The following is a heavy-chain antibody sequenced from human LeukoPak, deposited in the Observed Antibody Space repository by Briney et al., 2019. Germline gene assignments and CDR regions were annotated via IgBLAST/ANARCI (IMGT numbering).Heavy chain of an antibody. CDR1: CGSISSYY. D-gene: IGHD3-22*01. CDR3: ARGAYYYDSSGYYRYYFDY. CDR2: IYYSGST. V-gene: IGHV4-59*01. J-gene: IGHJ4*02. Sequence: PSETLSLTCTVSCGSISSYYWSWIRQPPGKGLEWIGYIYYSGSTNYNPSLKSRVTISVDTSKNQFSLKLSSVTAADTAVYYCARGAYYYDSSGYYRYYFDYWGQGTLVTVPS.